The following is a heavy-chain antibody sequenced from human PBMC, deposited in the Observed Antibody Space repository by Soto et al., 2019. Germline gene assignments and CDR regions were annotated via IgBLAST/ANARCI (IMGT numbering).Heavy chain of an antibody. CDR1: GLTFSSYA. CDR2: ISGSGGST. J-gene: IGHJ4*02. Sequence: GGSLRLSCAASGLTFSSYAMSWVRQAPGKGLEWVSAISGSGGSTYYADSVKGRFTISRDNSKNPLYLQMNSLRAEDTAVYYCAKGRSGSYYYFDYWGQGTLVTVSS. CDR3: AKGRSGSYYYFDY. D-gene: IGHD3-10*01. V-gene: IGHV3-23*01.